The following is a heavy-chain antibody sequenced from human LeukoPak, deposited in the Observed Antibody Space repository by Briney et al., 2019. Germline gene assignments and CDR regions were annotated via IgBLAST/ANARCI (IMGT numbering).Heavy chain of an antibody. CDR2: VRFDGYEK. CDR1: GFTFSDFG. CDR3: ARRAGIYSHPYDY. Sequence: GGSLRLSCAASGFTFSDFGMHWVRQAPGKGLEWVAFVRFDGYEKYYADSVKGRFTISRDNSKNTLYLQMNSLRAEDTAVYYCARRAGIYSHPYDYWGQGTLVTVSS. J-gene: IGHJ4*02. D-gene: IGHD1-14*01. V-gene: IGHV3-30*02.